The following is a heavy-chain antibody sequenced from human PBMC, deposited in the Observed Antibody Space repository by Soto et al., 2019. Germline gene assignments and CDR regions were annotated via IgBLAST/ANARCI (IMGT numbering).Heavy chain of an antibody. J-gene: IGHJ4*02. Sequence: AASVKVSCKASGGTFSRYAISWVRQAPGQGLEWMGALTPIFGTANYAQKFQGRVTITADESTSTAYMDLSSLRSEDTAVYYCARDRKPGTTSYYLDYWGQGTLVTVSS. V-gene: IGHV1-69*13. CDR1: GGTFSRYA. D-gene: IGHD1-7*01. CDR3: ARDRKPGTTSYYLDY. CDR2: LTPIFGTA.